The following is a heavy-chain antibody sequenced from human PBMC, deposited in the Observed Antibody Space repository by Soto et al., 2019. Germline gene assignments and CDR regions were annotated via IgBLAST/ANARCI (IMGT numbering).Heavy chain of an antibody. D-gene: IGHD4-17*01. J-gene: IGHJ4*01. CDR3: ARADLDYGDYALYDY. CDR2: IYYSGIT. Sequence: SETLSLTCTGSGGSIISYYWIWIRQPPGEGVEWIGYIYYSGITNYNPSLKSRVTISVDTSKNQFSLKLSSVTAADTAVYYCARADLDYGDYALYDYWGQGTLVTVSS. CDR1: GGSIISYY. V-gene: IGHV4-59*01.